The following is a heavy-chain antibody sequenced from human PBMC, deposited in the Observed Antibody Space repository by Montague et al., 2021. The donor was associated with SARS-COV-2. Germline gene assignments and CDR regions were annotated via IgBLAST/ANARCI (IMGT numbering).Heavy chain of an antibody. J-gene: IGHJ4*02. CDR2: ICYNGTT. V-gene: IGHV4-39*02. CDR3: ARGMIRGVTKPFDH. CDR1: GGSIISSDYD. Sequence: SETLSLTCSVSGGSIISSDYDWIWNRQPPGQEREGIIDICYNGTTYYXXXLQSRVSISTDTSKNHLSLRLSSVTAADTAVYLCARGMIRGVTKPFDHWGQGSQVTVSS. D-gene: IGHD3-10*01.